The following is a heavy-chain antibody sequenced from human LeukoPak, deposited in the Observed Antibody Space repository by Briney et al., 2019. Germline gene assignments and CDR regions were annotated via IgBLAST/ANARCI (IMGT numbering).Heavy chain of an antibody. J-gene: IGHJ4*02. CDR2: IKQDGSEK. CDR1: GFTFSSYW. Sequence: GGSLRLSCAASGFTFSSYWMSWVRQAPGKGLEWVANIKQDGSEKYYVDSVKGRFTISRDNAKNSLYLQMNSLRAEDTAVYYCASYSSGWYMDFDYWGQGTLVTVSS. CDR3: ASYSSGWYMDFDY. V-gene: IGHV3-7*01. D-gene: IGHD6-19*01.